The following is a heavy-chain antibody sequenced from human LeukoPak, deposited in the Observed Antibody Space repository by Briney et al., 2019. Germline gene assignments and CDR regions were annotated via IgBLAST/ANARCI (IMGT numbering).Heavy chain of an antibody. CDR2: VSAGHHA. J-gene: IGHJ4*02. CDR1: GLTLGGHD. Sequence: PGGSLRLSCTASGLTLGGHDMHWVRQTTGDGLEWVAAVSAGHHAFYAGSVRGRFTASREDAKNSLFLQMNSQRAGDTAIYYCVREARGYHYTYFDYWGQGSLVTVSS. D-gene: IGHD5-18*01. V-gene: IGHV3-13*01. CDR3: VREARGYHYTYFDY.